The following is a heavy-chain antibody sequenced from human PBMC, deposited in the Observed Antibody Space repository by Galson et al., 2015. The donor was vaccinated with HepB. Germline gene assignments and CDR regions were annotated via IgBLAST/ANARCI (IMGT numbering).Heavy chain of an antibody. J-gene: IGHJ4*02. CDR1: GFTFSIYG. Sequence: SLRLSCAASGFTFSIYGMSWVRQCPGKGLEWVSSISDGGSKVRYADSVKGRFSISRDDSKNTMYLQMNSLSAEDTAVYYCAKDGRGRSGYFYEFDYWSQGTLVTVSS. CDR3: AKDGRGRSGYFYEFDY. V-gene: IGHV3-23*01. CDR2: ISDGGSKV. D-gene: IGHD3-16*01.